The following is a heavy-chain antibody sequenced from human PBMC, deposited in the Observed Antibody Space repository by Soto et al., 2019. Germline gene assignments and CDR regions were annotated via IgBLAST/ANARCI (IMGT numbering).Heavy chain of an antibody. V-gene: IGHV3-66*01. J-gene: IGHJ6*02. Sequence: GGSLRLSGGASGFTVSSNYMSWVGQAPGKGLEWVSVIYIDGSTYYADSVKGRFIISRDNSKNTLYLQMNSLRAEDTAVYYCARDRGMATVNYYGMDVWGQGTTVTVSS. CDR3: ARDRGMATVNYYGMDV. CDR2: IYIDGST. D-gene: IGHD4-17*01. CDR1: GFTVSSNY.